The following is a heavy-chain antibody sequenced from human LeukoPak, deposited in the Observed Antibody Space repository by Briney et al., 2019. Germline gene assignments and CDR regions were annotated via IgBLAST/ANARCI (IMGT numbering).Heavy chain of an antibody. D-gene: IGHD3-9*01. CDR3: ARDSSDVLTGYYHF. V-gene: IGHV1-2*02. Sequence: ASVKVSCKTSGYTFNDYYVHWVRQAPGQGLEWMGWINPNSGRTNYAPKFQGRVSLTTDTSISTAYMELSGLISGDTALYYCARDSSDVLTGYYHFWGQGTGVSVSS. CDR1: GYTFNDYY. CDR2: INPNSGRT. J-gene: IGHJ4*02.